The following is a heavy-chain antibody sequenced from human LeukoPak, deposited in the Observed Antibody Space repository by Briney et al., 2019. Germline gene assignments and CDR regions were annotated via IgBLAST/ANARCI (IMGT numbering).Heavy chain of an antibody. V-gene: IGHV4-59*01. Sequence: SETLSLTCTVSGGSISSYYWSWIRQPPGKGLEWIGYIYYSGSTNYNPSLKSRVTISVDTSKNQFSLKLSSVTAADTAVYYCARRPYYDSSGNYYGVDVWGQGTTVTVSS. J-gene: IGHJ6*02. CDR1: GGSISSYY. D-gene: IGHD3-22*01. CDR3: ARRPYYDSSGNYYGVDV. CDR2: IYYSGST.